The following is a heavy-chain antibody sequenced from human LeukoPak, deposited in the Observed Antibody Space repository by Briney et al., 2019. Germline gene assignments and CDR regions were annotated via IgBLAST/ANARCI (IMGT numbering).Heavy chain of an antibody. D-gene: IGHD3-3*01. Sequence: GGSLRLSCAASGFTFSSYAMSWVRQAPGKGLEWVSAISGSGGSTYYADSVKGRFTISRGNSKNTLYLQMNRLRAEDTAVYYCAKARETTIFGQYYFDYWGQGTLVTVSS. J-gene: IGHJ4*02. V-gene: IGHV3-23*01. CDR2: ISGSGGST. CDR3: AKARETTIFGQYYFDY. CDR1: GFTFSSYA.